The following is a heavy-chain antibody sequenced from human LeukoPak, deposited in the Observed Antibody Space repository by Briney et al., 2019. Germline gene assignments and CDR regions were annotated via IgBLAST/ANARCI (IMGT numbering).Heavy chain of an antibody. D-gene: IGHD5-24*01. J-gene: IGHJ5*02. Sequence: GGSLRLSCAASGFTFSNYWMNWVRQAPGKGLEWVANIKQDGSEKYYVDSVKGRFTISRDNAKNSLYLQMNSLRAEDTAVYYCARDNSVRDEAWWFNPWGQGTLVTVSS. CDR1: GFTFSNYW. CDR3: ARDNSVRDEAWWFNP. CDR2: IKQDGSEK. V-gene: IGHV3-7*01.